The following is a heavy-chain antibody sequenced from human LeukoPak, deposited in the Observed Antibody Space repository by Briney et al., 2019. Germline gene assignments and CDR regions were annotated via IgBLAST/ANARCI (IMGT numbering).Heavy chain of an antibody. D-gene: IGHD4-23*01. CDR1: GFTFSSYA. V-gene: IGHV3-30-3*01. CDR2: ISNDASNK. CDR3: AKGGYGGNSFDY. Sequence: GGSLRLSCAASGFTFSSYAMHWVRQAPGMGLEWVAVISNDASNKYYADSVKGRFTVSRDNSKDTLYLQMNSLRTEDTAVYYCAKGGYGGNSFDYWGQGTLVTVSS. J-gene: IGHJ4*02.